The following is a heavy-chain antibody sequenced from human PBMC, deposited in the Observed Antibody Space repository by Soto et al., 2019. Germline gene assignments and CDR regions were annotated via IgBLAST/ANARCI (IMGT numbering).Heavy chain of an antibody. V-gene: IGHV4-31*03. D-gene: IGHD3-10*01. CDR2: IYYSGTT. CDR1: GGSISSGGYY. Sequence: QVQLQESGPGLVKPSQTLSLTCTVSGGSISSGGYYWSWIRQHPGKGLEWIGYIYYSGTTDYNPSHKSRVTISVDTSKNQFSLKLSSVTAADTAVYYCARDSYYYGSGSYYLVYWGQGTRVTVSS. J-gene: IGHJ4*02. CDR3: ARDSYYYGSGSYYLVY.